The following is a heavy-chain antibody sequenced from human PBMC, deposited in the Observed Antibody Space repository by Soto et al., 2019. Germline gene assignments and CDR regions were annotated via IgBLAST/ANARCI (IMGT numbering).Heavy chain of an antibody. V-gene: IGHV4-39*01. CDR2: IYYTGNT. D-gene: IGHD3-10*01. CDR3: ASGLWFGTSPTYNWFDP. CDR1: GGSISNSNYY. Sequence: PSETLSLTCNVSGGSISNSNYYWGWIRQPPGKGLEWIGSIYYTGNTYYNPSLKIRVTISVDTSKNQFSLKLDSVTAADTAVYYCASGLWFGTSPTYNWFDPWGQGTLVTVSS. J-gene: IGHJ5*02.